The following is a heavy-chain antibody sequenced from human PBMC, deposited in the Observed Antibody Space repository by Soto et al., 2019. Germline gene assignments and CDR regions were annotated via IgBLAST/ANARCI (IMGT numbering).Heavy chain of an antibody. V-gene: IGHV3-53*01. Sequence: PGGCLRLACASCRFTLSSYGIRWVRQAPVKGLEWVSVIYSAGTTYYADSVKGRFTISRDNSKNTLYLQMNSLRAEDTAVYYCARGPYNYHSGGYYYGMDVWGQGTTVTVSS. CDR1: RFTLSSYG. D-gene: IGHD3-22*01. CDR2: IYSAGTT. J-gene: IGHJ6*02. CDR3: ARGPYNYHSGGYYYGMDV.